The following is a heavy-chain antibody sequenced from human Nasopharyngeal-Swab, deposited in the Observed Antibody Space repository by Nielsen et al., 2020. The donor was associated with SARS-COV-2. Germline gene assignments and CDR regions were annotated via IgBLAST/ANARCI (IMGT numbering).Heavy chain of an antibody. Sequence: ASVKVSCKASGYTFISYGITWVRQAPGQGLEWMGWISAYNGNTNYAQKLQGRVTMTTDTSTSTAYMELRSLRSDDTAVYYCARDLVVVVAAQGYGMDVWGQGTTVTVSS. CDR3: ARDLVVVVAAQGYGMDV. D-gene: IGHD2-15*01. CDR2: ISAYNGNT. J-gene: IGHJ6*02. CDR1: GYTFISYG. V-gene: IGHV1-18*01.